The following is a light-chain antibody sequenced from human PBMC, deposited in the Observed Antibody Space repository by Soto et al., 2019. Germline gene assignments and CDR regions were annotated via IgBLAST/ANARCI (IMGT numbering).Light chain of an antibody. CDR2: GAS. Sequence: EIVLTQSPGTLSLSPGERATLSCRASQSVSSSYLAWYQQKPGQAPRLLIYGASSRANGIPDRFSGSGSGTDFTLTISRLEPEDFAVYYCQQYGSSLYTFGQGTKLETK. V-gene: IGKV3-20*01. CDR1: QSVSSSY. J-gene: IGKJ2*01. CDR3: QQYGSSLYT.